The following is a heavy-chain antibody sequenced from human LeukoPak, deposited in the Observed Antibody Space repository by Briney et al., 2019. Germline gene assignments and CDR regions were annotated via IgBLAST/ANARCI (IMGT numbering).Heavy chain of an antibody. Sequence: PGGALRLSCAASGFTFSSHDMNWVRQAPGKGLEWFSTISGSGGSTYYADSVKGRFTISRDNSKNTLYLQMNRLRAEDTAVYYCAKERTQTTSFDYWGQGTLVTVSS. CDR1: GFTFSSHD. D-gene: IGHD2/OR15-2a*01. CDR2: ISGSGGST. CDR3: AKERTQTTSFDY. V-gene: IGHV3-23*01. J-gene: IGHJ4*02.